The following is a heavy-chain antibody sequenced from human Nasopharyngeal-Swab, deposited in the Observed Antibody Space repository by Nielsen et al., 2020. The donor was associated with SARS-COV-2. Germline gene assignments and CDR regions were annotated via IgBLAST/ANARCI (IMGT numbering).Heavy chain of an antibody. V-gene: IGHV3-74*01. CDR3: VRSYGSGSYYNVDY. CDR2: INSDGSST. CDR1: GFTFSSYW. D-gene: IGHD3-10*01. Sequence: GESLKISCAASGFTFSSYWMHWVRQAPGKGLVWVSRINSDGSSTSYADSVKGRFTISRDNAKNTLYLQMNSLRAEDTAVYYCVRSYGSGSYYNVDYWGQGTLVTVSS. J-gene: IGHJ4*02.